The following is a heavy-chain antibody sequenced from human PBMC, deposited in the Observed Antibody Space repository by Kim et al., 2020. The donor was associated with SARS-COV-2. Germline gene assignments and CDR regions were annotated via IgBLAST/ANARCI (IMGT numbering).Heavy chain of an antibody. CDR3: VKSMGSMTVVVVADY. V-gene: IGHV3-9*01. CDR1: GFNFDDYA. J-gene: IGHJ4*02. D-gene: IGHD3-22*01. CDR2: ISWHSIDI. Sequence: GGSLRLSCVGSGFNFDDYAMHWVRQAPGKGLEWVSGISWHSIDISYADSVKGRFTISRDNTKNSLYLQMDSLRPEDTALYYCVKSMGSMTVVVVADYWGQGTQVTVSS.